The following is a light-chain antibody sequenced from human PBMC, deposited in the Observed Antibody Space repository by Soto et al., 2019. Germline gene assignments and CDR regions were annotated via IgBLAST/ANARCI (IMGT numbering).Light chain of an antibody. V-gene: IGKV3-15*01. CDR3: QQYKNRPL. Sequence: EIVLTQSPGTLSLSPGERATLSCRASQSVSSSYLAWYQQKPGQAPRLLIYGASTRATDMPGTFSGRGSGTEFTLTISSLQSEDFAVYYCQQYKNRPLFGQGTRLEIK. J-gene: IGKJ5*01. CDR1: QSVSSSY. CDR2: GAS.